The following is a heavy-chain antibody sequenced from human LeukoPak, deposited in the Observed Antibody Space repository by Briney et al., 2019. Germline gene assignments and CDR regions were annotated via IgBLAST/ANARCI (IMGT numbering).Heavy chain of an antibody. J-gene: IGHJ4*02. V-gene: IGHV1-69*13. CDR3: ARDGYSSSSFTPFDY. CDR1: GGTFSSYA. CDR2: IIPIFGTA. Sequence: SVKVSCKASGGTFSSYAISWVRQAPGQGLEWMGGIIPIFGTANYAQKFQGRVTITADESTSTAYMELSSLRSEDTAVYYCARDGYSSSSFTPFDYWGQGTLVTVSS. D-gene: IGHD6-6*01.